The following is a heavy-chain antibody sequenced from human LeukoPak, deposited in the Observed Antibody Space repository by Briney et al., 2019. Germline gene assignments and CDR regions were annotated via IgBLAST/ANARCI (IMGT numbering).Heavy chain of an antibody. Sequence: GRSLRLSCAASGFTFSNYGMHWVRQAPGKGLEWVAFIRYDGSNKYYAESVKGRFTISRDNSKNTLYLQMNSLRAEDTAVYYCAKETEQWLEYWGQGTLVTVSS. D-gene: IGHD6-19*01. J-gene: IGHJ4*02. V-gene: IGHV3-30*02. CDR1: GFTFSNYG. CDR2: IRYDGSNK. CDR3: AKETEQWLEY.